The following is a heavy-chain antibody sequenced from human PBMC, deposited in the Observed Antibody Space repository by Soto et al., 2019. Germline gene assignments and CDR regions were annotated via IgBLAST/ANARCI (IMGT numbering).Heavy chain of an antibody. V-gene: IGHV1-46*01. D-gene: IGHD3-22*01. Sequence: QVQVAQSGAEVKRPGASVKVSCWASGYPFTNFYIHWVRQAPGQVLERMGIINPSGGSTAYAQKFLGRVTMTSDTSTSTVYMDVSSLRSEDTDVYYCARADYYGSSGYHLDYWGQGTLVTVSS. CDR2: INPSGGST. CDR1: GYPFTNFY. J-gene: IGHJ4*02. CDR3: ARADYYGSSGYHLDY.